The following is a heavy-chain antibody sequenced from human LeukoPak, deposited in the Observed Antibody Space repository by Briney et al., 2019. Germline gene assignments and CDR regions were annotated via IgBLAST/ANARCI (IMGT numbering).Heavy chain of an antibody. CDR3: ARVCCRRQLGREQAFDI. CDR1: GGSFSGYY. CDR2: IYYSGST. J-gene: IGHJ3*02. D-gene: IGHD6-13*01. V-gene: IGHV4-34*01. Sequence: SETLSLTCAVYGGSFSGYYWSWVRQPPRKGLEWIGSIYYSGSTYYNPSLKSRVTISVDTSKNQFSLKLSSVTAADTAVYYCARVCCRRQLGREQAFDIWGQGTMVTVSS.